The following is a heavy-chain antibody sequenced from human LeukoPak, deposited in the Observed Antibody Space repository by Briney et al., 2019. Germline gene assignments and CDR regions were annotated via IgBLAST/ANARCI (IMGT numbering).Heavy chain of an antibody. D-gene: IGHD3-10*01. V-gene: IGHV1-18*01. Sequence: GASVKVSCKASGYTFTSHGISWVRQAPGQGLEWMGWISAYNGNTNYAQKLQGRVTMTTDTSTSTAYMELRSLRSDDTAVYYCARDQITMVRGVIIDNWFDPWGQGTLVTVSS. CDR1: GYTFTSHG. CDR3: ARDQITMVRGVIIDNWFDP. CDR2: ISAYNGNT. J-gene: IGHJ5*02.